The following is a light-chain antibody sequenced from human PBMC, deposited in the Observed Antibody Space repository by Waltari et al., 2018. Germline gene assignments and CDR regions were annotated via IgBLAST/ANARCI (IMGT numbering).Light chain of an antibody. CDR2: GAS. Sequence: EIVMTQSPATLSVSPGERATLSCRASQSVSSNLAWYQQKPGQAPRLLIYGASTMATCIPARFSGSGSGTEFTLTISIMQSEDFAVYYCQQYNNWPRWTFGQGTKVEIK. CDR1: QSVSSN. CDR3: QQYNNWPRWT. V-gene: IGKV3-15*01. J-gene: IGKJ1*01.